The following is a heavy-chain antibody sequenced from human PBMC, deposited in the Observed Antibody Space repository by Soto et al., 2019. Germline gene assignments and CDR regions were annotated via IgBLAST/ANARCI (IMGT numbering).Heavy chain of an antibody. V-gene: IGHV1-69*13. Sequence: GASVKVSCKASGGTFSSYAISWVRQAPGQGLEWMGGIIPIFGTANYAQKFQGRVTITADESTSTAYMELSSLRSEDTAVYYCAREKPGDSSSPFDYWGQGTLVTVSS. CDR2: IIPIFGTA. D-gene: IGHD6-6*01. CDR1: GGTFSSYA. J-gene: IGHJ4*02. CDR3: AREKPGDSSSPFDY.